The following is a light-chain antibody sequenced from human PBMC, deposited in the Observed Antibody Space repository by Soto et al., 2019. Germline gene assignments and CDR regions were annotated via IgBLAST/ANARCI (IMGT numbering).Light chain of an antibody. Sequence: DIRWTQSPPTLSASVGDRATITCRPIKTIATWMAWYQQKPGEGPNLLVYDASTLQRGVATRFSDSGSGTEFTLIISGLQPEDSATYYCQQYTNTNNPWMFGQGTKVDIK. CDR3: QQYTNTNNPWM. J-gene: IGKJ1*01. CDR1: KTIATW. V-gene: IGKV1-5*01. CDR2: DAS.